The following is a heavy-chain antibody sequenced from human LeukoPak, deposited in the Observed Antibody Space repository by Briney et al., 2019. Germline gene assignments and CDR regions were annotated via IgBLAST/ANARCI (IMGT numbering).Heavy chain of an antibody. D-gene: IGHD2-8*01. V-gene: IGHV3-64*01. CDR2: ISSNGGST. CDR3: ARGGMLYDPYYYMDV. CDR1: GFTFSSYW. Sequence: GGSLRLSCAASGFTFSSYWMSWVRQAPGKGLEYVSAISSNGGSTYYANSVKGRFTISRDNSKNTLYLQMGSLRAEDMAVYYCARGGMLYDPYYYMDVWGKGTTVTVSS. J-gene: IGHJ6*03.